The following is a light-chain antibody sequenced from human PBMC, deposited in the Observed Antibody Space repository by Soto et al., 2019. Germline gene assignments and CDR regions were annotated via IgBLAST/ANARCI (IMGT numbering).Light chain of an antibody. CDR2: GAS. CDR1: QSVSSTS. Sequence: EGVLTQSPGTLSLSPGERATLFCRASQSVSSTSLAWYQQKPGQAPRLLIYGASTRATGIPDRFSGSGSGTDSTLTISRVEPEDFALYYCQQYGTSLWTFGQGTMVDIK. V-gene: IGKV3-20*01. J-gene: IGKJ1*01. CDR3: QQYGTSLWT.